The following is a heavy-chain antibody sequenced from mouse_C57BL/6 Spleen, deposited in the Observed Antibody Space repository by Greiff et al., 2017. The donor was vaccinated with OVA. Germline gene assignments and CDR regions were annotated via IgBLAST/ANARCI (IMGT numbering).Heavy chain of an antibody. CDR3: ARETFYAMDY. J-gene: IGHJ4*01. CDR2: ISSGSSTI. CDR1: GFTFSDYG. Sequence: EVKLVESGGGLVKPGGSLKLSCAASGFTFSDYGMHWVRQAPEKGLEWVAYISSGSSTIYYADTVKGRFTISRDNAKNTLFLQMTSLRSEDTAMYYCARETFYAMDYWGQGTSVTVSS. V-gene: IGHV5-17*01.